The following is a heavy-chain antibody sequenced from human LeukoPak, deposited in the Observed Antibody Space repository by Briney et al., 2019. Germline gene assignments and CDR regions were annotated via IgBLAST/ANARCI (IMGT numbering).Heavy chain of an antibody. V-gene: IGHV3-53*01. CDR1: GFTVSSNY. CDR3: ASVPTRITISPMGY. Sequence: AGGSLRLSCAASGFTVSSNYMSRVRQAPGKGLEWVSVIYSGGSTYYADSVKGRFTISRDNSKNTLYLQMNSLRAEDTAVYYCASVPTRITISPMGYWGQGTLVTVSS. J-gene: IGHJ4*02. D-gene: IGHD3-10*01. CDR2: IYSGGST.